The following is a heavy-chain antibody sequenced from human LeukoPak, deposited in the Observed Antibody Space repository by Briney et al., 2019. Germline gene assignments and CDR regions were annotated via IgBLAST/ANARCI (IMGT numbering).Heavy chain of an antibody. CDR3: ASTTALGLRGMD. D-gene: IGHD5-12*01. CDR2: IYHSGST. V-gene: IGHV4-30-2*01. Sequence: SETLSFTCAVSGGSISSGGYSWSWIRQPPGKGLEWIGYIYHSGSTYYNPSLKSRVTISVDRSKNQFSLKLSSVTAADTAVYYCASTTALGLRGMDWGQGTLVTVSS. J-gene: IGHJ4*02. CDR1: GGSISSGGYS.